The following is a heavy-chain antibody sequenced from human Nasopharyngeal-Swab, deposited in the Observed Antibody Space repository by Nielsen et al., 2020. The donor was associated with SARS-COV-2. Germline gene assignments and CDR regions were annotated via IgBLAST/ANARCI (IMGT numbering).Heavy chain of an antibody. CDR1: GFTFTSFT. CDR2: IGSSGTIM. Sequence: GESLKISCAASGFTFTSFTMNWVRQAPGKGLEWLSYIGSSGTIMFYADSVKGRFTISRDNAQNSLSLQMNSLRAEDTAVYYCAKDQDRRGVAGAFDIWGQGTMVTVSS. CDR3: AKDQDRRGVAGAFDI. V-gene: IGHV3-48*01. D-gene: IGHD2-8*01. J-gene: IGHJ3*02.